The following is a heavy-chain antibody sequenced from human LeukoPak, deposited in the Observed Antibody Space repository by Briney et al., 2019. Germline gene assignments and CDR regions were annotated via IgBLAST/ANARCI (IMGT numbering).Heavy chain of an antibody. V-gene: IGHV3-53*01. Sequence: GGSLRLSCAASGFTVFTNDMTWVRQAPGKGLEWVSVLYSDGNTKYADSVQGRFTISRDNSKNTLYLEMNSLSPDDTAVYYCARGVEPLAANTLAYWGQGTLVTVSS. CDR1: GFTVFTND. CDR3: ARGVEPLAANTLAY. D-gene: IGHD1-14*01. J-gene: IGHJ4*02. CDR2: LYSDGNT.